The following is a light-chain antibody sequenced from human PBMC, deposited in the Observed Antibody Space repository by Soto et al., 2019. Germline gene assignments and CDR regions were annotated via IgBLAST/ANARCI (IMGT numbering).Light chain of an antibody. J-gene: IGKJ1*01. Sequence: DIQMTQSPPSLSASVGDRVTITCRASQDVSNDLGWFQQKPGKAPKRLIFGASNLESGVPSRFSGTGSGTEFILTITNLQPDDFATYYCQQYSTYTPRTFGQGTKVDIK. CDR1: QDVSND. V-gene: IGKV1-17*02. CDR3: QQYSTYTPRT. CDR2: GAS.